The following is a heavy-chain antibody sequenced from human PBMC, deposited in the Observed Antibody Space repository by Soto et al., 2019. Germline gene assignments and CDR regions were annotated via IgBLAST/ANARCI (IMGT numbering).Heavy chain of an antibody. CDR1: GGSISSGGYS. V-gene: IGHV4-30-2*01. J-gene: IGHJ3*02. Sequence: QLQLQESGSGLVKASQTLSLTCAVSGGSISSGGYSWSWIRQPPGKGLEWIGYIYHGSTYYNPSRKMRVPISSDRSKSQCSLKLSSVTAADTAVYYCASSGSRGIGAFDIWGQGTMVTVSS. D-gene: IGHD3-22*01. CDR3: ASSGSRGIGAFDI. CDR2: IYHGST.